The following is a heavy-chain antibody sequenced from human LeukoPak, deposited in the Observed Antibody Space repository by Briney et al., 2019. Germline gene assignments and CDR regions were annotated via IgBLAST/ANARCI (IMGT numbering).Heavy chain of an antibody. CDR2: ISWNSGSI. V-gene: IGHV3-9*01. Sequence: PGGSLRLSCAASGFTFDDYAMHWVRQAPGKGLEWVSGISWNSGSIGYADSVKGRFTISRDNAKNSLYLQMNSLRAEDTALYYCAKGDTAMVVKSYFDYWGQGTLVTVSS. J-gene: IGHJ4*02. CDR3: AKGDTAMVVKSYFDY. CDR1: GFTFDDYA. D-gene: IGHD5-18*01.